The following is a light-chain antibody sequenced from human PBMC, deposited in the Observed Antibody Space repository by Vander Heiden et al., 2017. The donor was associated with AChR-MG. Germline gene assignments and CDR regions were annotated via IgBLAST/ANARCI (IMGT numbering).Light chain of an antibody. CDR1: SSDVGGYNY. J-gene: IGLJ1*01. Sequence: QSALTQPASVSASPGQSITISCTGTSSDVGGYNYVSWYQHHPGKAPKLMIYDVSNRPSGVSNRFSGSKSGNTASLTISGLQAEDEADYYCSSFTTSSSLFGTGTKVTVL. CDR3: SSFTTSSSL. V-gene: IGLV2-14*03. CDR2: DVS.